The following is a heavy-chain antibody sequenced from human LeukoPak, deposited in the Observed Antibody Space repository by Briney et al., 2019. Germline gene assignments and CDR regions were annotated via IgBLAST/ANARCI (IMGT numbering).Heavy chain of an antibody. CDR1: GGSISSYY. CDR3: ARESYDILTGYGGFDY. V-gene: IGHV4-59*01. Sequence: SETLSLTCTVSGGSISSYYWSWIRQPPGKGLEWIGYIYYSGSTNYNPSLKSRVTISVDTSKNQFSLKLSSVTAADTAVYYCARESYDILTGYGGFDYWGQGTLVTVS. J-gene: IGHJ4*02. CDR2: IYYSGST. D-gene: IGHD3-9*01.